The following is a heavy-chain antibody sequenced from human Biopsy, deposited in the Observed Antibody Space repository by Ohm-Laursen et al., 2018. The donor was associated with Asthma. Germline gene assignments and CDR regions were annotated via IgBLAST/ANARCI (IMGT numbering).Heavy chain of an antibody. CDR1: GFTFGNFW. Sequence: SLRLSCAASGFTFGNFWMSWGRQTPGKGLEWVALIWYDGRRKSYTDSVRGRFTISRDNSKNTLYLEMDSLRAEDTAVYYCAREKITESSGFQNWFDSWGQGTLVTVSS. D-gene: IGHD3-22*01. V-gene: IGHV3-33*08. CDR2: IWYDGRRK. J-gene: IGHJ5*01. CDR3: AREKITESSGFQNWFDS.